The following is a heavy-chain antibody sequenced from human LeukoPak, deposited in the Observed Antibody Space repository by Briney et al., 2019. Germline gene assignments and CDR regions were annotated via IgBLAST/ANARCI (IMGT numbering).Heavy chain of an antibody. CDR2: IIPIFGTA. J-gene: IGHJ3*02. D-gene: IGHD3-10*01. CDR1: GGTFSSYA. V-gene: IGHV1-69*13. CDR3: ARAFDGSGSYYNPPDAFDI. Sequence: EASVTVSFTASGGTFSSYAISWVRQAPGQGLEWMGGIIPIFGTANYAQKFQGRVTITADESTSTAYMELSSLRSEDTAVYYCARAFDGSGSYYNPPDAFDIWGQGTMVTVSS.